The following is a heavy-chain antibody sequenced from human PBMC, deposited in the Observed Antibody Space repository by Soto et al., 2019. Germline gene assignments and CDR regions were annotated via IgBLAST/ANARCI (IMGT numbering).Heavy chain of an antibody. V-gene: IGHV4-39*01. J-gene: IGHJ4*02. D-gene: IGHD2-8*01. CDR2: IYYSGST. CDR1: GGSISSSSYY. CDR3: ASLRGVLMVLCDY. Sequence: QLQLQESGPGLVKPSETLSLTCTVSGGSISSSSYYWGWIRQPPGKGLEWIGSIYYSGSTYYNPSLKSRATIPVDTSKNQFPLKLSSVTAADTAVYYCASLRGVLMVLCDYWGQGTLVTVSS.